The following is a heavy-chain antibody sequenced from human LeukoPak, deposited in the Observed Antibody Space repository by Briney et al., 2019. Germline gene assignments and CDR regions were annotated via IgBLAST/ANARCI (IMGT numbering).Heavy chain of an antibody. D-gene: IGHD4-17*01. CDR1: GGSISSYY. CDR2: IYYSGST. J-gene: IGHJ4*02. V-gene: IGHV4-59*08. Sequence: SETLSLTCTVSGGSISSYYWSWIRQPPGKGLEWIGYIYYSGSTNYNPSLKSRVTISVDTSKNQFSLKLSSVTAADTAVYYCARLNDYGDYEDYWGQGTLVTVSS. CDR3: ARLNDYGDYEDY.